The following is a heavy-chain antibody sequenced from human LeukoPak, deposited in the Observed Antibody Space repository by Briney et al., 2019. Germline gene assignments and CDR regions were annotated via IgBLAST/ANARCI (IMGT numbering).Heavy chain of an antibody. CDR2: TRYDGSNK. Sequence: GGSLRLSCEASGFTFSAYGMHWVRQAPGKGLEWVAFTRYDGSNKVYADSVSGRFIISRDNSENTVYLQMNSLRPEDTAIYYCAKDDGTYYFDSWGRGTLVTIST. CDR1: GFTFSAYG. D-gene: IGHD1-26*01. CDR3: AKDDGTYYFDS. V-gene: IGHV3-30*02. J-gene: IGHJ4*02.